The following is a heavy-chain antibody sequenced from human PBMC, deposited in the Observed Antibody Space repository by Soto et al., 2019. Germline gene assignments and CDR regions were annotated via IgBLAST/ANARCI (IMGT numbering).Heavy chain of an antibody. CDR2: INPNSGGT. CDR3: ATGRSLWSGALRYQFDY. CDR1: GYTFTGYY. D-gene: IGHD3-10*01. Sequence: ASVKVSCKASGYTFTGYYMHWVRQAPGQGLEWMGWINPNSGGTNYAQKFQGWVTMTRDTSISTAYMELSRLRSDDTAVYYCATGRSLWSGALRYQFDYWGQGTLVTVSS. V-gene: IGHV1-2*04. J-gene: IGHJ4*02.